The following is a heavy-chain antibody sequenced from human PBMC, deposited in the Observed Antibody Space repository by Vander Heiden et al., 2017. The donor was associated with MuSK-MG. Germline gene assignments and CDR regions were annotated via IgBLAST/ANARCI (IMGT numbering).Heavy chain of an antibody. CDR2: IIPIFGTA. D-gene: IGHD6-13*01. V-gene: IGHV1-69*06. CDR1: GGTFSSYA. CDR3: ARDPSPTLYSSSWYRGYYGMDV. Sequence: QVQLVQSGAEVKKPGSSVKVSCKASGGTFSSYAISWVRQAPGQGLEWMGGIIPIFGTANYAQKFQGRVTMTADKSTSTAYMELSSLRSEDTAVYYCARDPSPTLYSSSWYRGYYGMDVWGQGTTVTVSS. J-gene: IGHJ6*02.